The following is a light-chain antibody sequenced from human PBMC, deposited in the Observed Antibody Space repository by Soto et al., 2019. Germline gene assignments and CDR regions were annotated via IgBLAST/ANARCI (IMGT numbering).Light chain of an antibody. CDR1: QIISSRY. CDR3: QQYGSALPWT. J-gene: IGKJ1*01. Sequence: EIVLTQSPGTLSLSPGERATLSCRASQIISSRYLSCYQQKPGHAPRLLIYGASKRATGIPDRFSGSGSGTDFTLTINRLETEDFAVYYCQQYGSALPWTFGQGTKVEIK. CDR2: GAS. V-gene: IGKV3-20*01.